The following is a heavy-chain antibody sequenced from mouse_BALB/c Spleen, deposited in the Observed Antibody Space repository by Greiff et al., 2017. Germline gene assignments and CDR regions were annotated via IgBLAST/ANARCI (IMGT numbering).Heavy chain of an antibody. CDR1: GFNIKDYY. J-gene: IGHJ2*01. Sequence: VQLKESGAELVRSGASVKLSCTASGFNIKDYYMHWVKQRPEQGLEWIGWIDPENGDTEYAPKFQGKATMTADTSSNTAYLQLSSLTSEDTAVYYCNGGYYGSSHYFDYWGQGTTLTVSS. CDR3: NGGYYGSSHYFDY. V-gene: IGHV14-4*02. D-gene: IGHD1-1*01. CDR2: IDPENGDT.